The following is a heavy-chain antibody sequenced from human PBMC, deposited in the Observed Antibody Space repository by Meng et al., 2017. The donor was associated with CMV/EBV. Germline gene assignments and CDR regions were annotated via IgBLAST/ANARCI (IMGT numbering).Heavy chain of an antibody. D-gene: IGHD3-3*01. CDR3: ARGTKGYYDFWSGYRPGPWFDP. J-gene: IGHJ5*02. V-gene: IGHV1-8*03. CDR1: GYTFTSYD. CDR2: MSPNSGNT. Sequence: ASVKVSCKASGYTFTSYDINWVRQATGQGLEWMGWMSPNSGNTGYAQKFQGRVTITRNTSISTAYMELSSLRSEDTAVYYCARGTKGYYDFWSGYRPGPWFDPWGQGTLVTVSS.